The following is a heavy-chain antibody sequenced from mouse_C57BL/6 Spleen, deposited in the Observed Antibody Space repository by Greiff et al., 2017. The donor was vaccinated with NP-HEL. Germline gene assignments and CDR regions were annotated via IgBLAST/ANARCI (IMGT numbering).Heavy chain of an antibody. CDR1: GFSFNTYA. CDR2: IRSKSNNYAT. J-gene: IGHJ3*01. D-gene: IGHD2-4*01. V-gene: IGHV10-1*01. CDR3: VSPIYYDYPWFAY. Sequence: EVQLVESGGGLVQPKGSLKLSCAASGFSFNTYAMNWVRQAPGKGLEWVARIRSKSNNYATYYADSVKDRFTIFRDDSESMLYLQMNNLKTEDTAMDNWVSPIYYDYPWFAYWGQGTLVTVSA.